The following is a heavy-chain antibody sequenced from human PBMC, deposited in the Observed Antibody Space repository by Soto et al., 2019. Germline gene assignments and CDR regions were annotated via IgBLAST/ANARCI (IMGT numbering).Heavy chain of an antibody. CDR2: ISYDGSNK. D-gene: IGHD1-26*01. CDR3: ARGEDSGSYYGFDH. V-gene: IGHV3-30-3*01. CDR1: GFTFSSYA. Sequence: QVQLVESGGGVVQPGRSLRLSCAASGFTFSSYAMHWVRQAPGKGLEWVAVISYDGSNKYYADSVKGRFTISRDNSTNTLYLQMNSLRAEDTAVYYCARGEDSGSYYGFDHWGQGTLVTVSS. J-gene: IGHJ4*02.